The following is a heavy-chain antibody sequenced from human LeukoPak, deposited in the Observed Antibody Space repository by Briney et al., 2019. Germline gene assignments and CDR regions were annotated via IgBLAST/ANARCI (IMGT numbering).Heavy chain of an antibody. CDR3: ARHYSIIAAAGTFGFDP. J-gene: IGHJ5*02. V-gene: IGHV4-39*01. Sequence: SETLSLTCTVSGGSISSSSYYWGWIRQPPGKGLEWIGSIYYSGSTYYNPSLKSRVTISVDTSKNQFSLKLSSVTAADTAVYYRARHYSIIAAAGTFGFDPWGQGTLVTVSS. CDR1: GGSISSSSYY. CDR2: IYYSGST. D-gene: IGHD6-13*01.